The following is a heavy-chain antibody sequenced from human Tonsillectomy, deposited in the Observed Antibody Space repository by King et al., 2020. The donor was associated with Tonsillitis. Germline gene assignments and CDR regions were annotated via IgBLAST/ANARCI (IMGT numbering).Heavy chain of an antibody. D-gene: IGHD4-17*01. J-gene: IGHJ4*02. CDR2: IYPGDSDT. Sequence: VQLVESGAEVKKPGESLMISCKGSGYNFTSYWMAWVRQVPGKGLEWMGIIYPGDSDTRYSPSFQGQVTISADKSISTAYLQSSSLKASDTAMYYCARVGYDDLVAAYWAQGTLVTVSS. V-gene: IGHV5-51*01. CDR3: ARVGYDDLVAAY. CDR1: GYNFTSYW.